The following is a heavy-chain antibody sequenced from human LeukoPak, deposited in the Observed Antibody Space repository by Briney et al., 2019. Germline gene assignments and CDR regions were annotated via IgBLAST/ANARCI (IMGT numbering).Heavy chain of an antibody. J-gene: IGHJ4*02. CDR1: GYTFTGYY. V-gene: IGHV1-2*02. D-gene: IGHD3-3*01. Sequence: GASVKVSCKASGYTFTGYYMHWVRQAPGQGLEWMGWINPNSGGTNYAQKLQGRVTMTTDTSTSTAYMELRSLRSDDTAVYYCARDRSGYYHPSDYWGQGTLVTVSS. CDR3: ARDRSGYYHPSDY. CDR2: INPNSGGT.